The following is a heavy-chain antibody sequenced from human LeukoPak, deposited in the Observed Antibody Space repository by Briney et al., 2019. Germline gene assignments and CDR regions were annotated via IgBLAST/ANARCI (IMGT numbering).Heavy chain of an antibody. CDR1: GGSISSYY. V-gene: IGHV4-59*01. J-gene: IGHJ6*02. Sequence: SSETLSLTCTVSGGSISSYYWSWIRQPPGKGLEWIGYIYYSGSTNYNPSLKSRVTISVDTSKNQFSLKLSSVTAADTAVYYCARVWLGPGTQYCYYYGMDVWGQGTTVTVSS. D-gene: IGHD3-10*01. CDR3: ARVWLGPGTQYCYYYGMDV. CDR2: IYYSGST.